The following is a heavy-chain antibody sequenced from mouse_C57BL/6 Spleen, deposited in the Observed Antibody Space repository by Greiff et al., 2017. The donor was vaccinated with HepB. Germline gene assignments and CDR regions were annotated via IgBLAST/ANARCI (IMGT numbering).Heavy chain of an antibody. CDR3: ARSGTGHYYAMDY. J-gene: IGHJ4*01. D-gene: IGHD4-1*01. V-gene: IGHV1-72*01. CDR2: IDPNSGGT. Sequence: VQVVESGAELVKPGASVKLSCKASGYTFTSYWMHWVKQRPGRGLEWIGRIDPNSGGTKYNEKFKSKATLTVDKPSSTAYMQLSSLTSEDSAVYYCARSGTGHYYAMDYWGQGTSVTVSS. CDR1: GYTFTSYW.